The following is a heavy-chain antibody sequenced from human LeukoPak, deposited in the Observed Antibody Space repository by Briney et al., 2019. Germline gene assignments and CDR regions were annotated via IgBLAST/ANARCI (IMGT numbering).Heavy chain of an antibody. V-gene: IGHV4-39*07. CDR1: GGSISSSSYY. D-gene: IGHD3-10*01. Sequence: SETLSLTCTVSGGSISSSSYYWGWIRQPPGKGLEWIGSIYYSGSTYYNPSLKSRVTISVDTSKNQFSLKLSSVTAADTAVYYCARLHYYGSGSLDWGQGTLVTVSS. J-gene: IGHJ4*02. CDR3: ARLHYYGSGSLD. CDR2: IYYSGST.